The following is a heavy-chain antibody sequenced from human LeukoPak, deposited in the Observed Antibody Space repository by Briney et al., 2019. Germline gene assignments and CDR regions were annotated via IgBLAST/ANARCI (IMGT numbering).Heavy chain of an antibody. Sequence: SETLSLTSAVYGGSFSGYAWSWIRQPPGEGLEWIGEISHSGSNNYNPSLKSRVTISVDTSKAHFSLKLTSVTAADTAVYYCAMVTLTGWTFDPWGQGTLVTVSS. CDR3: AMVTLTGWTFDP. J-gene: IGHJ5*02. CDR1: GGSFSGYA. V-gene: IGHV4-34*01. D-gene: IGHD2-8*01. CDR2: ISHSGSN.